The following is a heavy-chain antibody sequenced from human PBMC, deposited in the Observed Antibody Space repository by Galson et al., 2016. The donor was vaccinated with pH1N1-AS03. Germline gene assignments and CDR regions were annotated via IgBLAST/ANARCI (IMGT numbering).Heavy chain of an antibody. V-gene: IGHV1-18*01. CDR2: ISPYNGNT. CDR3: AREMGIMDAFDI. J-gene: IGHJ3*02. Sequence: VRQAPGQGLEWMGWISPYNGNTNYAQKLQGRVTMTTDTSTSTAYMELRSLKSDDTAVYYCAREMGIMDAFDIWGQGTMVTVAS. D-gene: IGHD3-16*01.